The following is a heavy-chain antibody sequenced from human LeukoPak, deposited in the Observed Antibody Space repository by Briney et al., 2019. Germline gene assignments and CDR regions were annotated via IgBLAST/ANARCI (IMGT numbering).Heavy chain of an antibody. CDR3: AKEVYSYGPRGLDY. CDR2: ISSSGGNT. CDR1: GFTFSTYA. D-gene: IGHD5-18*01. J-gene: IGHJ4*02. V-gene: IGHV3-23*01. Sequence: GGSLRLSCAASGFTFSTYAMSWVRQAPGKGLEWVSAISSSGGNTIYADSVKGRFTISRDNSKNTLYLQMNSLRAEDTAVYYCAKEVYSYGPRGLDYWGQGTLVTVSS.